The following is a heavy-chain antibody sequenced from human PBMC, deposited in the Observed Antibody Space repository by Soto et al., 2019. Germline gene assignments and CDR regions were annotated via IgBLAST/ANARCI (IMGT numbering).Heavy chain of an antibody. CDR2: FDPEDGET. CDR3: ATDLASWNFDAFDI. J-gene: IGHJ3*02. D-gene: IGHD1-7*01. Sequence: VSVKVSCKVSGYTLTELSMHWVRQAPGKGLEWMGGFDPEDGETIYAQKFQGRVTMTEDTSTDTAYMELSSLRSEDTAVYYCATDLASWNFDAFDIWGQGTMVTVS. CDR1: GYTLTELS. V-gene: IGHV1-24*01.